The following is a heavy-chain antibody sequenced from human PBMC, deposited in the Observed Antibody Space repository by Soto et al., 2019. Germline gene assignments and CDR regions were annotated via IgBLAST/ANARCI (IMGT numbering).Heavy chain of an antibody. V-gene: IGHV4-59*01. CDR2: IYYSGST. D-gene: IGHD3-10*01. CDR1: GGSISSYY. CDR3: ARYGSGSSVWFDP. J-gene: IGHJ5*02. Sequence: QVQLQESGPGLVKPSETLSLTCTVSGGSISSYYWSWIRQPPGKGLEWIGYIYYSGSTNYNPSLKSRVTISVDTSKNQFSLTLSSVTAADTAVYYCARYGSGSSVWFDPWGQGTLVTVSS.